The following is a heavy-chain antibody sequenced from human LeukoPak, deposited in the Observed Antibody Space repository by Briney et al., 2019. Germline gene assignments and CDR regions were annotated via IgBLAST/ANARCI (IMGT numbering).Heavy chain of an antibody. CDR1: GFTFSTYW. J-gene: IGHJ4*02. CDR2: ISSDGSST. D-gene: IGHD4-17*01. V-gene: IGHV3-74*01. CDR3: ARDYGEGGYYFDY. Sequence: GGSLRLPCAASGFTFSTYWMHWVRQAPGKGLVWLSRISSDGSSTNYADSVKGRFTISRDNAKNTLYLQMNSLRAEDTAVYYCARDYGEGGYYFDYWGQGTLVTVSA.